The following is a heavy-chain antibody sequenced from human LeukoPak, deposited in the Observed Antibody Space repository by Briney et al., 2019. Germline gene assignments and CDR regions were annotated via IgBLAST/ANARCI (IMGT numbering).Heavy chain of an antibody. D-gene: IGHD4-17*01. CDR2: IRYDGSNK. V-gene: IGHV3-30*02. CDR1: GFTFSSYG. Sequence: PGGSLRLSCAAPGFTFSSYGMHWVRQAPGKGLEWVAFIRYDGSNKNYADSVKGRFTISRDNSKNTLYLQMNSLRAEDTAVYYCAKDFYGDYSGSCFDYWGQGTLVTVSS. J-gene: IGHJ4*02. CDR3: AKDFYGDYSGSCFDY.